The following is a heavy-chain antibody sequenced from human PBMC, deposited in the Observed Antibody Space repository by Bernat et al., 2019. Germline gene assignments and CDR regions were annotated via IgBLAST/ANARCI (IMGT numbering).Heavy chain of an antibody. CDR2: VYYSGST. D-gene: IGHD4-17*01. Sequence: QMQLEESGPGLVKPSETLSLNCSVSGGSISITSYYWAWIRQPPGEGLEWIGTVYYSGSTNYNPSLKSRATISVDTSKNQFSLKLSSVTAADTAVYYCARRGGVTTDYYCMDVWGKGTTVTVSS. CDR1: GGSISITSYY. CDR3: ARRGGVTTDYYCMDV. V-gene: IGHV4-39*01. J-gene: IGHJ6*03.